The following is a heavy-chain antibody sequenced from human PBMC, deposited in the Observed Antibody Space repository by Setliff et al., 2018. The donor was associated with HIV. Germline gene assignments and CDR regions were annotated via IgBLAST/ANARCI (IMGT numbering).Heavy chain of an antibody. CDR1: GDSISTDY. J-gene: IGHJ3*02. V-gene: IGHV4-59*08. CDR3: ARQVSGWDAFDI. CDR2: IYNSAST. D-gene: IGHD3-10*01. Sequence: SETLSLTCTVSGDSISTDYWTWIRQPPGKGLEWIGYIYNSASTSYNPSLKSRVTMSVDTSKNQFSLRLTSVTAADTAVYYCARQVSGWDAFDIWGRGTVVTVSS.